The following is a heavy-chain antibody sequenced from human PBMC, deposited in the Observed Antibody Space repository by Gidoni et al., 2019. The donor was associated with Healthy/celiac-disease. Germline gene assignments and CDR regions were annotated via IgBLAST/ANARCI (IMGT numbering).Heavy chain of an antibody. D-gene: IGHD4-17*01. CDR3: ARAAPTTHTVTGDAFDI. V-gene: IGHV4-30-4*01. Sequence: QVQLQESGPGLVKPSQTLSLTCAVSGGSISSGGYYWSWIRQPPGKGLEWIGYIYYSGSTYYNPSLKSRVTISVDTSKNQFSLKLSSVTAADTAVYYCARAAPTTHTVTGDAFDIWGQGTMVTVSS. J-gene: IGHJ3*02. CDR2: IYYSGST. CDR1: GGSISSGGYY.